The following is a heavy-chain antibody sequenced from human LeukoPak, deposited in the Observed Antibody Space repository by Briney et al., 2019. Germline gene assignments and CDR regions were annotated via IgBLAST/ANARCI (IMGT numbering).Heavy chain of an antibody. CDR3: ATSLLWFGELTRQDY. J-gene: IGHJ4*02. D-gene: IGHD3-10*01. Sequence: GGSLGLSCAASGFTFSSYWMIWVRQAPGKGLEWVAIIKQDGSEKYYVDSVKGRFTISRDNAKNSLYLQMNSLRAEDTAVYYCATSLLWFGELTRQDYWGQGTLVTVSS. CDR1: GFTFSSYW. V-gene: IGHV3-7*03. CDR2: IKQDGSEK.